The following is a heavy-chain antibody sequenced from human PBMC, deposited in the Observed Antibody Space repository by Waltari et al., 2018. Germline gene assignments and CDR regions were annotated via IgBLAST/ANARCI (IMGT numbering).Heavy chain of an antibody. CDR2: MNRNSGNT. Sequence: QVQLVQSGAEVTKPGASVKVSCKASGYTFPSYDRNWVRQATGQGLGWMRWMNRNSGNTGYAQKCQSRVTITTNTSISTAYMELSSLRSEDTAGYYCARVNDLDYWGQGTLVTVSS. CDR3: ARVNDLDY. J-gene: IGHJ4*02. V-gene: IGHV1-8*03. CDR1: GYTFPSYD.